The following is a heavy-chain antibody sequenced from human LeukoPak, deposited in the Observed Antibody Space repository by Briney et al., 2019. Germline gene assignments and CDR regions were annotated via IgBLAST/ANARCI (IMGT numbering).Heavy chain of an antibody. CDR1: GFTFSRYT. CDR2: ISSSGSTK. CDR3: AKDYSSSGFDY. J-gene: IGHJ4*02. V-gene: IGHV3-48*01. D-gene: IGHD6-6*01. Sequence: GGSLRLSRAASGFTFSRYTMNWVHQAPGKGLEWVSYISSSGSTKYYADSVKGRFTISRDNSKNTLYLQMNSLRAEDTAVYYCAKDYSSSGFDYWGQGTLVTVSS.